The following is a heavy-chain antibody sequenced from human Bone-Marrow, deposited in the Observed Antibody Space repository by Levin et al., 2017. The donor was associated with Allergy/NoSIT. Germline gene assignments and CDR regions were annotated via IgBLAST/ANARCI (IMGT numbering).Heavy chain of an antibody. Sequence: SETLSLTCTVSGGSISPYYWSWVRQPPGMGLQWIGYIYYSGSTSYNPSLKSRVTMSVDTSKNQFSLKLSSVTAADTAVYYCASLYGDYTGSFDLWGRGTLVTVSS. CDR2: IYYSGST. CDR3: ASLYGDYTGSFDL. CDR1: GGSISPYY. D-gene: IGHD4-17*01. J-gene: IGHJ2*01. V-gene: IGHV4-59*08.